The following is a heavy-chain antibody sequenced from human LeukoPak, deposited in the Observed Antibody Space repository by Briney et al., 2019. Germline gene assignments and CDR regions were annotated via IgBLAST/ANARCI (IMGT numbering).Heavy chain of an antibody. CDR2: IWYDGSNK. CDR1: GFTFSSYG. Sequence: GSLRLSCAASGFTFSSYGMHWVRQAPGKGLEWVAVIWYDGSNKYYADSVKGRFTISRDNSKNTLYLQMNSLRAEDTAVYYCAKVLWFGEIDYWGQGTLVTVSS. V-gene: IGHV3-33*06. CDR3: AKVLWFGEIDY. J-gene: IGHJ4*02. D-gene: IGHD3-10*01.